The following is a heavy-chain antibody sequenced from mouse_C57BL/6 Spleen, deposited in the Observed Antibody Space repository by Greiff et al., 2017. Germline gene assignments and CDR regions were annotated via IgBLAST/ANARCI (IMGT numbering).Heavy chain of an antibody. Sequence: EVKLMESGGDLVKPGGSLKLSCAASGFTFSSYGMSWVRQTPDKRLEWVATISSGGSYTYYPDSVKGRFTISRDNAKNTLYLQMSSLKSEDTAMYYCARQDYGNWGQGTTLTVSS. CDR1: GFTFSSYG. CDR2: ISSGGSYT. J-gene: IGHJ2*01. V-gene: IGHV5-6*01. D-gene: IGHD1-1*01. CDR3: ARQDYGN.